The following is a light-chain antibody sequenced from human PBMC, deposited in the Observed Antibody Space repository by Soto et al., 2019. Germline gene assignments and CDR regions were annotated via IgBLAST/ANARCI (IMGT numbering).Light chain of an antibody. CDR1: SSNVGGYNY. V-gene: IGLV2-11*01. CDR3: CSYAGTYIHYV. CDR2: DVT. J-gene: IGLJ1*01. Sequence: QSALTQPRSVSGSPGQSVTISCTGTSSNVGGYNYVSWYQQLPGKAPKLMISDVTNRPSGVPDRFSGSKSGNTASLTISGLQPEDEADYYCCSYAGTYIHYVFGSGTKLTVL.